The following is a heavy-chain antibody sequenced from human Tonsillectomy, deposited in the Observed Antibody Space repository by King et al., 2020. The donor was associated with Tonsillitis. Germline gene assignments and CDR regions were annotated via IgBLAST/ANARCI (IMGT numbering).Heavy chain of an antibody. CDR3: AGRGPDAYSSGWSAGYFDY. D-gene: IGHD6-19*01. J-gene: IGHJ4*02. CDR1: GFTFDDYG. Sequence: VQLVESGGGVVRPGGSLRLSCAASGFTFDDYGMSWVRQAPGKGLEWVSSINWNGDSTNYADSVKGRFTISRDNGKNSLYLQMNSLRAEDTALYYCAGRGPDAYSSGWSAGYFDYWGQGTLVTVSS. CDR2: INWNGDST. V-gene: IGHV3-20*04.